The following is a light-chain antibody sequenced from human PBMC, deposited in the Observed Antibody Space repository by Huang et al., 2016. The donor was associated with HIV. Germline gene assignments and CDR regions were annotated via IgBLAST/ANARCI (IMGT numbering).Light chain of an antibody. J-gene: IGKJ2*01. CDR2: GAS. CDR3: QQYDKWPGT. CDR1: QRIGVN. Sequence: EVMMTQSPATLSVSLGDKASLSLRASQRIGVNLAWYQQKPGQAPTLLIYGASDRATGISARFSGGGSGTDFTLTIGSLQSEDSAVYFCQQYDKWPGTFGQGTRLQI. V-gene: IGKV3-15*01.